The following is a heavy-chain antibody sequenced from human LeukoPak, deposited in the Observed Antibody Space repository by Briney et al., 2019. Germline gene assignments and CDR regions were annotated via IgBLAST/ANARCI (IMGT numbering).Heavy chain of an antibody. CDR2: IYYSGST. Sequence: SETLSLTCTVSGGSISSSSYYWGWIRQPPGKGLEWIGSIYYSGSTYYNPSLKSRVTISLDTSKNQFSLTLSSVTAADTAVYYCARDREYNYGADYWGQGTLVTVSS. V-gene: IGHV4-39*07. D-gene: IGHD4/OR15-4a*01. CDR3: ARDREYNYGADY. CDR1: GGSISSSSYY. J-gene: IGHJ4*02.